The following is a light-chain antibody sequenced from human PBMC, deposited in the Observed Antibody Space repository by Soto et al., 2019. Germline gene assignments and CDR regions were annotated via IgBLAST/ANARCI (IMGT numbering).Light chain of an antibody. CDR3: SSYAGSNTYV. CDR1: SSDVGGYNY. V-gene: IGLV2-8*01. CDR2: EVS. J-gene: IGLJ1*01. Sequence: SALTQPPSSSGSPGQSVTISCTGTSSDVGGYNYVSWYQLHPGKAPKLMIFEVSRRPSGVPDRFSGSKSGNTASLTVSGLQAEDEADYYCSSYAGSNTYVFGTGTKVTVL.